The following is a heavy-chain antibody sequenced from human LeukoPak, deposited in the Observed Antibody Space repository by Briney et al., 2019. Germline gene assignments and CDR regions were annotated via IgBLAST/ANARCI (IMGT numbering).Heavy chain of an antibody. CDR3: ASSDYGDYGGLKD. Sequence: PGGSLRLSCAASGFTFSSYWMSWVRQAPGKGLEWVANIKQDGSEKYYVDSVKGRFTISRDNAKNSLYLQMNSLRAEDTAVYYCASSDYGDYGGLKDWGQGTLVTVSS. J-gene: IGHJ4*02. D-gene: IGHD4-17*01. CDR1: GFTFSSYW. V-gene: IGHV3-7*01. CDR2: IKQDGSEK.